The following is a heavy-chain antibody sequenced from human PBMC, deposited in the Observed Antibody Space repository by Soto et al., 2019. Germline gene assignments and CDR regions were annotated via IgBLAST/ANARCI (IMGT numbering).Heavy chain of an antibody. J-gene: IGHJ6*02. CDR3: AKDQAAAAGTDYYYGMDV. V-gene: IGHV3-23*01. D-gene: IGHD6-13*01. Sequence: PGGSLRLSCAASGFTFSSYAMSWVRQAPGKGLEWVSAISGSGGSTYYADSVKGRFTISRDNSKNTLYLQMNSLRAEDTAVYYCAKDQAAAAGTDYYYGMDVWGQGTTVTVSS. CDR1: GFTFSSYA. CDR2: ISGSGGST.